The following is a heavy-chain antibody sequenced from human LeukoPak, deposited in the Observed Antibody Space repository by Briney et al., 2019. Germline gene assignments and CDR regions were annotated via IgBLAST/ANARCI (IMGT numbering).Heavy chain of an antibody. CDR2: ISGYNGKA. D-gene: IGHD3-10*01. CDR3: ARGQTNRLLWVGELLSNINPFDY. J-gene: IGHJ4*02. Sequence: GASVTVSCRASGYTFTRYGLSWVRQAPGQGLEWMGWISGYNGKANYVQKFQGRVTMTTDTSTSTAYMELRSLRSDDTAVYYCARGQTNRLLWVGELLSNINPFDYWGQGTLVTVSS. CDR1: GYTFTRYG. V-gene: IGHV1-18*01.